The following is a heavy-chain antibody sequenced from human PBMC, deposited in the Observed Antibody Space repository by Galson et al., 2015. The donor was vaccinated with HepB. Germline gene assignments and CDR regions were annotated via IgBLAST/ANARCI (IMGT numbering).Heavy chain of an antibody. D-gene: IGHD3-22*01. CDR1: GFTFSNAW. CDR3: TTGYYDSSGYYYDY. Sequence: SLRLSCAASGFTFSNAWMNWVRQAPGKGLEWVGRIKSKTDGGTTDYAAPVKGRFTISRDDSKNTLYLQMNSLKTEDTAVYYCTTGYYDSSGYYYDYWGQGTLVTVSS. V-gene: IGHV3-15*07. J-gene: IGHJ4*02. CDR2: IKSKTDGGTT.